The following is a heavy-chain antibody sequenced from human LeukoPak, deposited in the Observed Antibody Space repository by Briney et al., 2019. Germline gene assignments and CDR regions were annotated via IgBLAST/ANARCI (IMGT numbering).Heavy chain of an antibody. Sequence: SETLSLTCTVSGGSVSSGSYYWSWIRQPPGKGLEWIGEINHSGSTNYNPSLKSRVTISVDTSKNQFSLKLSSVTAADTAVYYCARAYYDFWSGYRGKYYYYYYGMDVWGQGTTVTVSS. J-gene: IGHJ6*02. CDR2: INHSGST. V-gene: IGHV4-61*01. D-gene: IGHD3-3*01. CDR1: GGSVSSGSYY. CDR3: ARAYYDFWSGYRGKYYYYYYGMDV.